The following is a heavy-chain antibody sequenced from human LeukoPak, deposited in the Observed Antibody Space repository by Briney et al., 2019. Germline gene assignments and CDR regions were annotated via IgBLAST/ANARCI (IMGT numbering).Heavy chain of an antibody. J-gene: IGHJ3*02. CDR2: ISSSSSYT. CDR1: GFTFSDYY. CDR3: ARGSTPMVIFGDALDI. Sequence: GGSLRLSCAASGFTFSDYYMSWIRQAPGKGLEWVSYISSSSSYTNYADSVKGRFTISRDNAKNSLYLQMNSLRAEDTAVYYCARGSTPMVIFGDALDIWGQGTVVTVSS. D-gene: IGHD5-18*01. V-gene: IGHV3-11*05.